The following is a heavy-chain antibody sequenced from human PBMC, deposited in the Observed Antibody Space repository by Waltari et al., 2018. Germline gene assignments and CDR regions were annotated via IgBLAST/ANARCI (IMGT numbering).Heavy chain of an antibody. V-gene: IGHV4-4*02. D-gene: IGHD2-2*01. J-gene: IGHJ4*02. CDR2: VHHSGKT. CDR3: AGDRAIGLFFDY. CDR1: GDSVSGNYW. Sequence: QVQLQESGQGLVKPSGTLSLTCAVSGDSVSGNYWWSWVRQSPEKGLEWIGQVHHSGKTHYNPSIQSRVTRSVDSPKNHFSLTLKSVTAADTAVYYCAGDRAIGLFFDYWGRGTLVTVSS.